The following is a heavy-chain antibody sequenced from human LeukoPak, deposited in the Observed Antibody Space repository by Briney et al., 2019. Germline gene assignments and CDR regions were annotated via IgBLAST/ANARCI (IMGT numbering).Heavy chain of an antibody. CDR1: GFTISHNC. D-gene: IGHD3-10*01. CDR3: ARDSSRGDFEY. Sequence: GSLSLSCAASGFTISHNCLSWGRPAQGQGLEWVTNPKHDGSQKEHVDSLKGRFTISRDNAKNSLFLQMNSLRADDTAVYFCARDSSRGDFEYWGQGTLVTVSS. J-gene: IGHJ4*02. V-gene: IGHV3-7*01. CDR2: PKHDGSQK.